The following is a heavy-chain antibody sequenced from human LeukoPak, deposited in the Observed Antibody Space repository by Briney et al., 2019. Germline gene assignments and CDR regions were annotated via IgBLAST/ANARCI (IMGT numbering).Heavy chain of an antibody. CDR2: IYPGDSDT. CDR1: GYSFTSYW. D-gene: IGHD3-10*01. V-gene: IGHV5-51*01. Sequence: GESLKISCKGSGYSFTSYWIGWVRQMPGKGLEWMGIIYPGDSDTRYSPSFQGQVTISADKSISTAYLQWSSLKASDTAMYYCARSSAKIWFGELYYFDYWGQGTLVTVSS. CDR3: ARSSAKIWFGELYYFDY. J-gene: IGHJ4*02.